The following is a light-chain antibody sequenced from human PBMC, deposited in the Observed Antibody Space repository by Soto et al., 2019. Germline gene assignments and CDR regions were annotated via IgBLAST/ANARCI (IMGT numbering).Light chain of an antibody. V-gene: IGKV3D-20*02. CDR3: QQRSNWPLT. CDR2: GAS. Sequence: EMVLTQSPGTLSVSPGERATLSCRASQSVSSSYLAWYQQKPRPAPSLLIDGASSRATGIPDKFSGSGSGTDFTLTISSLEAEDFAVYYCQQRSNWPLTFCQGTKVEIK. CDR1: QSVSSSY. J-gene: IGKJ1*01.